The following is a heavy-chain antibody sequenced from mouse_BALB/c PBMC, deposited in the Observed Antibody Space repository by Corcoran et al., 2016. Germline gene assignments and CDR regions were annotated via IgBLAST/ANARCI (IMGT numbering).Heavy chain of an antibody. J-gene: IGHJ4*01. V-gene: IGHV1S136*01. CDR1: GYTFTSYV. Sequence: EVQLQQSGPELVKPGASVKMSCKASGYTFTSYVMHWVKQKPGQGLELIGYINPYNDGTKYNEKFKGKATLTSDKSSSTSYMELSSLTSDDSAVYYCARPDGYYLHYYAMDYWGQGTSVTVSS. CDR3: ARPDGYYLHYYAMDY. D-gene: IGHD2-3*01. CDR2: INPYNDGT.